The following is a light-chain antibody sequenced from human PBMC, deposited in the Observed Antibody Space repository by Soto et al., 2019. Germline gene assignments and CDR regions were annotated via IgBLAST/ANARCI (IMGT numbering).Light chain of an antibody. CDR1: NSNIETNY. Sequence: QSVLTQPPSASGTPGPTVVISGSGSNSNIETNYVFCYQQLPGAAPKPLMYRNSQRPSGVPDRFSGSKSGTSASLAISGLRSDDEAVYYCASWDDSLIGWVFGGGTKVTVL. CDR2: RNS. CDR3: ASWDDSLIGWV. V-gene: IGLV1-47*01. J-gene: IGLJ3*02.